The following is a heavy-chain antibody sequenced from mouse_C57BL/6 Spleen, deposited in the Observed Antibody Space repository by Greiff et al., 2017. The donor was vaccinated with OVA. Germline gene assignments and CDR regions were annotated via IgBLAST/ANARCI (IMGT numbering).Heavy chain of an antibody. V-gene: IGHV14-2*01. J-gene: IGHJ1*03. CDR2: IDPEDGET. D-gene: IGHD1-1*01. CDR1: GFNIKDYY. CDR3: ARSYYGSSSGYFDV. Sequence: DVKLQESGAELVKPGASVKLSCTASGFNIKDYYMHWVKQRTEQGLEWIGRIDPEDGETKYAPKFQGKATITADTSTNTVYLQISSLTSEDTAVYYCARSYYGSSSGYFDVWGTGSTVTVAS.